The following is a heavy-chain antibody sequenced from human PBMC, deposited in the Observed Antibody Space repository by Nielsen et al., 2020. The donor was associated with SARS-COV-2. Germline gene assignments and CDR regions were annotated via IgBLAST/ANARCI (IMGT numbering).Heavy chain of an antibody. V-gene: IGHV4-4*02. D-gene: IGHD3-22*01. J-gene: IGHJ4*02. CDR3: ARDPDYYDSSGYYFPFDY. Sequence: SETLSLTCAVSGGSISSSNWWSWVRQPPGKGLEWIGEIYHSGSTNYNPSLKSRVTISVDTSKNQFSLKLSSVTAADTAVYYCARDPDYYDSSGYYFPFDYWGQGTLVTVSS. CDR2: IYHSGST. CDR1: GGSISSSNW.